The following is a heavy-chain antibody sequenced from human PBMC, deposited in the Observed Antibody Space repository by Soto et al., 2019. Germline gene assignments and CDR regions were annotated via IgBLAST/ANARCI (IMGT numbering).Heavy chain of an antibody. J-gene: IGHJ4*02. CDR3: ARTPYGSGSHFDY. Sequence: SVKVSCKASGYTFTSYDINWVRQAPGQGLEWMGRINPSGGSTSYAQKFQGRVTMTRDTSTSTVYMELSSLRSEDTAVYYCARTPYGSGSHFDYWGQGTLVTVSS. CDR2: INPSGGST. D-gene: IGHD3-10*01. V-gene: IGHV1-46*01. CDR1: GYTFTSYD.